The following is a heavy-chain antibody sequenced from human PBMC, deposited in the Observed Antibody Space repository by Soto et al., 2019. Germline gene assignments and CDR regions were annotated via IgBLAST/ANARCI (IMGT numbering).Heavy chain of an antibody. CDR2: ISASRSSI. CDR3: VRDAYNRAAFDI. D-gene: IGHD1-20*01. V-gene: IGHV3-21*01. Sequence: DVQLVESGGGLVKPGGSLRLSCAASGFNFITFSMNWVRQAPGKGLEWVSSISASRSSIYYAESVKGRFTVSRDNAKNSLYLQMNSLTAEDTALYYCVRDAYNRAAFDIWGQGTTVTVSS. CDR1: GFNFITFS. J-gene: IGHJ3*02.